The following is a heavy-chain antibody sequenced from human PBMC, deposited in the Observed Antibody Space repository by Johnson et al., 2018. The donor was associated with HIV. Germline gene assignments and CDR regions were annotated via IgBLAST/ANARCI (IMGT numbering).Heavy chain of an antibody. V-gene: IGHV3-11*04. CDR3: ARDAPNFFHSSGVRDDAFDI. D-gene: IGHD3-22*01. CDR1: GFTFSDYY. J-gene: IGHJ3*02. CDR2: ISSDDST. Sequence: QVQLVESGGGLVKPGGSLRLSCAASGFTFSDYYMSWIRQAPGKGLEWVSYISSDDSTYYADSVQGRFTLSRDNSQNTLYLQMNSLRAEDTAVYYCARDAPNFFHSSGVRDDAFDIWGPGTMVTVAS.